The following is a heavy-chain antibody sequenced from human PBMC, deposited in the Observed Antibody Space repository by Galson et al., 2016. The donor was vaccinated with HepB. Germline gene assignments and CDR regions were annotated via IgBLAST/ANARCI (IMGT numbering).Heavy chain of an antibody. Sequence: SLRLSCAASGFTFSGYAIHWVRQVPGKGLVWVSRMSSDGSDIRYADSVKDRFTISRDDAKNTVHLQMNSLRVEDTAVYYCVRGFSHSSPPGPWGQGILATVSS. D-gene: IGHD4-11*01. CDR3: VRGFSHSSPPGP. V-gene: IGHV3-74*01. CDR1: GFTFSGYA. J-gene: IGHJ5*02. CDR2: MSSDGSDI.